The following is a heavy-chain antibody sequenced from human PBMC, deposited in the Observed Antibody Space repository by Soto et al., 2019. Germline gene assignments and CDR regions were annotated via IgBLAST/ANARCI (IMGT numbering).Heavy chain of an antibody. Sequence: LRLSCAASGFTFSTYPMSWVRQTPGKGLEWVSTIGTTGGDTYYPDALKGRSTISRDDSKNTLYLQMNSLRAEDSAVYYCAKSRVDSGRGYFDLWGRGTLVTVSS. CDR3: AKSRVDSGRGYFDL. V-gene: IGHV3-23*01. CDR2: IGTTGGDT. J-gene: IGHJ2*01. CDR1: GFTFSTYP. D-gene: IGHD6-25*01.